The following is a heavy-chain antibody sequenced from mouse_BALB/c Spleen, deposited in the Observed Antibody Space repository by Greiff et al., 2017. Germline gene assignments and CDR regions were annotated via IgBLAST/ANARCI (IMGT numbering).Heavy chain of an antibody. CDR1: GYSFTSDYA. CDR3: GRSTASGAMDY. CDR2: ISYSGST. D-gene: IGHD3-1*01. J-gene: IGHJ4*01. Sequence: DVKLQESGPGLVKPSQSLSLTCTVTGYSFTSDYAWNWIRQCPGNKLEWMGYISYSGSTGYNPSLKSRISITRDTSKNKFFLQLNSVTTEDTATYYCGRSTASGAMDYWGQGTSVTVSS. V-gene: IGHV3-2*02.